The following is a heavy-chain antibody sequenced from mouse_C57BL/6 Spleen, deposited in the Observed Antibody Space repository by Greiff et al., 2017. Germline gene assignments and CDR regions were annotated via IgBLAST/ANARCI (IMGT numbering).Heavy chain of an antibody. J-gene: IGHJ2*01. CDR1: GYAFSSSW. V-gene: IGHV1-82*01. Sequence: QVQLKQSGPELVKPGASVKISCKASGYAFSSSWMNWVKQRPGKGLEWIGRIYPGDGDTNYNGKFKGKATLTADKSSSTAYMQLSSLTSEDSAVXFCARLTKTTLFDCWGQGTTLTVSS. CDR2: IYPGDGDT. CDR3: ARLTKTTLFDC. D-gene: IGHD5-5*01.